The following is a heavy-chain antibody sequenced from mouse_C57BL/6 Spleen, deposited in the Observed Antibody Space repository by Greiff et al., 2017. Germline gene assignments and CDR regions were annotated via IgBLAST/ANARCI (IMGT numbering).Heavy chain of an antibody. V-gene: IGHV1-55*01. Sequence: VQLQQPGAELVKPGASVKLSCKASGYTFTSYWITWVKQRPGQGLEWIGDIYPGSGSTNYNEKFKSKATLTVDTSSSTAYMQLSSLTSADSAVYYCARGNYGKNLFDYWGQGTTLTVAS. CDR1: GYTFTSYW. J-gene: IGHJ2*01. CDR3: ARGNYGKNLFDY. D-gene: IGHD2-1*01. CDR2: IYPGSGST.